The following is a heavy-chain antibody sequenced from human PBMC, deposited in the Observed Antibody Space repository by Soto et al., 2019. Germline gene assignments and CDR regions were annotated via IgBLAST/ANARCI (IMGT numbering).Heavy chain of an antibody. Sequence: EMQVLESGGGLVQPGGSLRLSCAASGFTFNNYAMSWVRQAPGKGLEWVSSISGSGSSTYYADSVKGRFTISRDNSKNTLYLQLNTLRAEDTAVYYCAKDQPGVAARFDYWGQGTLVTVSS. CDR3: AKDQPGVAARFDY. J-gene: IGHJ4*02. CDR2: ISGSGSST. V-gene: IGHV3-23*01. CDR1: GFTFNNYA. D-gene: IGHD6-13*01.